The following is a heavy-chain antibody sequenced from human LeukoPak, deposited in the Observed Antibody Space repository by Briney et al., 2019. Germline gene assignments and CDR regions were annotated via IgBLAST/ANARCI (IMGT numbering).Heavy chain of an antibody. D-gene: IGHD2-15*01. J-gene: IGHJ4*02. V-gene: IGHV3-21*01. Sequence: GGSLRLSSAASGFTFSSYSMNWVRQAPGKGLEWVSSISSSSSYIYYADSVKGRFTISRDNAKNSLFLQMNSLRAEATAVYYCARDYCSGPKCYFIDYWGQGALVTVSS. CDR3: ARDYCSGPKCYFIDY. CDR1: GFTFSSYS. CDR2: ISSSSSYI.